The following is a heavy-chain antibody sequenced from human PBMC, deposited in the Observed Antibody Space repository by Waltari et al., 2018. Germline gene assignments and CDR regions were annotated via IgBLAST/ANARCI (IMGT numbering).Heavy chain of an antibody. CDR1: GFTVSSND. V-gene: IGHV3-53*01. Sequence: EVQLVESGGGFIQSGGSLRLSCAASGFTVSSNDMSWVREAPGKGREWGSVICSDDRTYYADSVKGRFTISRDNSKNPLYLQINSLGAEDTAVYYCARDSRGGLFFDYWGQGTLVTVSS. CDR2: ICSDDRT. J-gene: IGHJ4*02. CDR3: ARDSRGGLFFDY.